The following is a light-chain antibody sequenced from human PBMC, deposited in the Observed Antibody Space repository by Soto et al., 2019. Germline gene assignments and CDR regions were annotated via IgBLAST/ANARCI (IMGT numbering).Light chain of an antibody. CDR3: QQYGNAPQA. J-gene: IGKJ1*01. V-gene: IGKV3-20*01. Sequence: EVVLTQSPGTLSLSPGERATLSFRASQSVGGSFLAWYQQKPGQAPRLLISDVSSSATGIPDRFSGSGSGTAFTLTISGLEPEDFALYYYQQYGNAPQAFGQRTTVDIK. CDR2: DVS. CDR1: QSVGGSF.